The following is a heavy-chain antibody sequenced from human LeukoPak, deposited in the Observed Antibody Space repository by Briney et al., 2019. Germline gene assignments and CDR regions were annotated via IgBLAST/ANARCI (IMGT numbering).Heavy chain of an antibody. V-gene: IGHV1-69*05. Sequence: ASVKVSCKASGGTFSSSAISWVRQAPGQGLEWMGGIIPFFGTADYAQKFQGRVTITTDESTSTAYMELSSLRSEDTAVYYCARAGYGYSDYWGQGTLVTVSS. CDR3: ARAGYGYSDY. CDR1: GGTFSSSA. D-gene: IGHD5-18*01. CDR2: IIPFFGTA. J-gene: IGHJ4*02.